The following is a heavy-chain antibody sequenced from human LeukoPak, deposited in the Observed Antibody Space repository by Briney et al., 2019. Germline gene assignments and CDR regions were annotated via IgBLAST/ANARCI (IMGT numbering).Heavy chain of an antibody. CDR1: GFTFSSYA. Sequence: LPGGSLRLSCAASGFTFSSYAMSWVRQAPGKGLEWVSAISGSGGSTYYADSVKGRFTISRGNSKNTLYLQMGSLRAEDMAVYYCARGSTRGRIFFYGMDVWGQGTTVTVSS. J-gene: IGHJ6*02. D-gene: IGHD3-3*01. V-gene: IGHV3-23*01. CDR3: ARGSTRGRIFFYGMDV. CDR2: ISGSGGST.